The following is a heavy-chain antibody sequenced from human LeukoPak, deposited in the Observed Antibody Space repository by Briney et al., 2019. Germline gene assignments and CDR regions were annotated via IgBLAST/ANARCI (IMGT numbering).Heavy chain of an antibody. Sequence: SETLSLTCTVCGVSISSYHWGWIRQPAGKGLGLIGRIYTRGRTNYNPSLKSRVTMSVDTSKNQFYLKLSSVTAADMAVYYCARIYGYALFTVNCFDPWGQGTLVTVSS. D-gene: IGHD5-12*01. V-gene: IGHV4-4*07. J-gene: IGHJ5*02. CDR2: IYTRGRT. CDR3: ARIYGYALFTVNCFDP. CDR1: GVSISSYH.